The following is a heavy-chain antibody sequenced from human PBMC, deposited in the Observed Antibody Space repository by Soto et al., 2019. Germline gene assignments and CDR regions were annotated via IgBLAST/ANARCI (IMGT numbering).Heavy chain of an antibody. CDR2: IDPTDSYA. D-gene: IGHD3-3*01. J-gene: IGHJ4*02. V-gene: IGHV5-10-1*01. CDR3: TSLAWSGDSAY. Sequence: PGESLKISCKASGYSFTSYWISWVRQMPGKGLEWMGRIDPTDSYASYSPSSQGHVTITIDKSITTAYLQWNRLEASDTALYFCTSLAWSGDSAYWGQGTLVTVS. CDR1: GYSFTSYW.